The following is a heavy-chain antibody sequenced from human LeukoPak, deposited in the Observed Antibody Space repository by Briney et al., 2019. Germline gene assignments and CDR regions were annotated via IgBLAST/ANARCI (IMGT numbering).Heavy chain of an antibody. Sequence: GASVKVSCKASGYTFTGYYMHWVRQAPGQGLEWMGWINPNSGGTNYAQKFQGWVTMTRDTSISTAYMELSRLRSDDTAVYYCARTTYYYDSSGYPVLYYLDYWGQGTLVTVSS. J-gene: IGHJ4*02. CDR2: INPNSGGT. CDR3: ARTTYYYDSSGYPVLYYLDY. D-gene: IGHD3-22*01. V-gene: IGHV1-2*04. CDR1: GYTFTGYY.